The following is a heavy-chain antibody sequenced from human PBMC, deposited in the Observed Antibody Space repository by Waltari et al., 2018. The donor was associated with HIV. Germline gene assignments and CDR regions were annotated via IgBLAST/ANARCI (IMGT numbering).Heavy chain of an antibody. D-gene: IGHD3-22*01. J-gene: IGHJ4*02. CDR3: ARQYYYDSDGYLGDLGY. V-gene: IGHV5-51*01. Sequence: EVQLVQSGAEVKKPGESLKISCEASGYSFTDSWIAWVRQRPGTGLEWMGIIYPGDSETRYSPSVHGQVTISVDKSINTAYVQWRSLKASDTAMYYCARQYYYDSDGYLGDLGYWGQGTLVTVSS. CDR1: GYSFTDSW. CDR2: IYPGDSET.